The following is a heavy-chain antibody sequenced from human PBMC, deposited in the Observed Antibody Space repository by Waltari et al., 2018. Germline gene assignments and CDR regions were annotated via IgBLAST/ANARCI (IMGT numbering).Heavy chain of an antibody. J-gene: IGHJ4*02. Sequence: ELQLVESGGGLVQPGGSLRPPCAASGFTFSSSSMNWVRQAPGKGLEWVSYISSSSSTIYYADSVKGRFTISRDNAKNSLYLQMNSLRAEDTAVYYCARDRTDFDYWGQGTLVTVSS. CDR2: ISSSSSTI. CDR3: ARDRTDFDY. CDR1: GFTFSSSS. V-gene: IGHV3-48*01.